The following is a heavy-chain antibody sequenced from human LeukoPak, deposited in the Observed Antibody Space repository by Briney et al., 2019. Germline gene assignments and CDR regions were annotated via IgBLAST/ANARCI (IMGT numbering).Heavy chain of an antibody. CDR3: VRSPRTIMVTE. J-gene: IGHJ4*02. V-gene: IGHV3-7*03. D-gene: IGHD5-18*01. Sequence: GGSLRLSSVASGFTLSSFWMTWVRQAPGKGLEWVATMKHNGSETHYADSVKGRFTISRDNAKNSLYLQMNSLRVKGTAVNYCVRSPRTIMVTEWGQGNLGTVSS. CDR1: GFTLSSFW. CDR2: MKHNGSET.